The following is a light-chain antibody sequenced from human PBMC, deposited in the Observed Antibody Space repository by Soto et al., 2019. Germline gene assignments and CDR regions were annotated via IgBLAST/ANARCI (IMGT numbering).Light chain of an antibody. CDR1: SSDVGGYTL. V-gene: IGLV2-23*01. CDR3: CSYAGSSTYV. Sequence: QSALTQPASVSGSPGQSITISCTGTSSDVGGYTLVSWYQQHPGKVPKLIIYETTRPPSGISDRFSGSKSGNTASLTISGLQAEDEADYYCCSYAGSSTYVFGSGTKLTVL. J-gene: IGLJ1*01. CDR2: ETT.